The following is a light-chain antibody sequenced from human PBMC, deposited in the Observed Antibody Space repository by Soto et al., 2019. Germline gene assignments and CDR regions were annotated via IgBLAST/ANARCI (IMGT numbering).Light chain of an antibody. CDR1: SGHSSYI. CDR3: ETWDSNTRV. J-gene: IGLJ2*01. CDR2: LEGSGSY. V-gene: IGLV4-60*02. Sequence: QPVLTQSSSASASLGSSVKLNCTLSSGHSSYIIAWHQQQPGKAPRYLMKLEGSGSYNKGSGVPDRFSGSSSEADRYLTISNLQFEDEANYYCETWDSNTRVFGGGTKLTVL.